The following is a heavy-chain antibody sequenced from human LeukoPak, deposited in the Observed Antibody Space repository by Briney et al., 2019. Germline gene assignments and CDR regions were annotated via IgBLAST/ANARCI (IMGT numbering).Heavy chain of an antibody. V-gene: IGHV3-73*01. CDR2: VRSKAHTYAT. CDR1: GFTFSGAA. D-gene: IGHD3-3*01. J-gene: IGHJ4*02. CDR3: AKPVYDFWSGYWAPDG. Sequence: GGSLRLSCAVSGFTFSGAALHWVRQASGKGLEWVGRVRSKAHTYATAYAASVKGRFTISRDDSKNTAYLQMNSLKTEDTAMYYCAKPVYDFWSGYWAPDGWGQGTLVTVSS.